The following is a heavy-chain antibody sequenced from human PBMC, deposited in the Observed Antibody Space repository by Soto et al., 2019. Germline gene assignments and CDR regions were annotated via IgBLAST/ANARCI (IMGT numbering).Heavy chain of an antibody. CDR2: IYYLGST. CDR3: ARDGYDGSGSPYPAY. V-gene: IGHV4-59*01. D-gene: IGHD3-10*01. J-gene: IGHJ4*02. CDR1: GGSMGEYF. Sequence: SETLSLTCSVSGGSMGEYFWSWIRQSPGKGLEWIGYIYYLGSTDYNPSLKSRVTISVDTSKRQFSLRLTSVTAADTAVYYCARDGYDGSGSPYPAYWGPGTQVTVYS.